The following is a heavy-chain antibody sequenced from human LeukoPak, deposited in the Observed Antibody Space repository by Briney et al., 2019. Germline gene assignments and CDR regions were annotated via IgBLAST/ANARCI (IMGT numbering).Heavy chain of an antibody. CDR1: GFTFRTYS. CDR2: ISSRSSYI. Sequence: GGSLRLSCAASGFTFRTYSMNWVRQAPGKGLDYVSTISSRSSYIYYADSVKGRFTISRDNAKNSLYLQMNSLRAEDTAVYYCARDPRRDSGSYYNLLYYFDYWGQGTLVTVSS. V-gene: IGHV3-21*01. J-gene: IGHJ4*02. D-gene: IGHD3-10*01. CDR3: ARDPRRDSGSYYNLLYYFDY.